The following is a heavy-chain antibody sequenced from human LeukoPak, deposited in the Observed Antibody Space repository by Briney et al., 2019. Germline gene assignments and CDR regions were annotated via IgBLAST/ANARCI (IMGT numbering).Heavy chain of an antibody. CDR3: ARTVGISSGGIAFDI. V-gene: IGHV4-39*07. CDR2: IYYSGST. J-gene: IGHJ3*02. Sequence: PSETLSLTCTVSGGSISSSSYYWGWIRQPPGKGLEWIGSIYYSGSTYYNPSLKSRVTISVDTSKNQFSLKLSSVTAADTAIFYCARTVGISSGGIAFDIWGQGTLVTVSS. CDR1: GGSISSSSYY. D-gene: IGHD1-14*01.